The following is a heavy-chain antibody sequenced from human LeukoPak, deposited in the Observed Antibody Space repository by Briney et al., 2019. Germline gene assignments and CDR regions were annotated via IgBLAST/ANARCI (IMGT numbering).Heavy chain of an antibody. CDR3: ARDASGVGGAFDI. V-gene: IGHV1-46*01. J-gene: IGHJ3*02. CDR1: GYTFTSYY. Sequence: ASVKVSCKASGYTFTSYYMHWVRQAPGQGLEWMGIINPSGGSTSYAQKFQGRVTITRNASISTAYMELSSLRSEDTAVYYCARDASGVGGAFDIWGQGTMVTVSS. CDR2: INPSGGST. D-gene: IGHD2-8*01.